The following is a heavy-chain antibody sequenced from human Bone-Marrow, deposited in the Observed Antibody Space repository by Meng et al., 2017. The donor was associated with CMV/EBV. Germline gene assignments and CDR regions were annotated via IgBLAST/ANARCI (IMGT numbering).Heavy chain of an antibody. J-gene: IGHJ3*02. V-gene: IGHV3-11*04. CDR2: ISSSGSTI. CDR3: ARSGSGGGAFDI. Sequence: GESLKISCAASGFTFSDYYMSWIRQAPGKGLEWVSYISSSGSTIYYADSVKGRFTISRDNAKNSLHLQMNSLRAEDTAVYYCARSGSGGGAFDIWGQGTMVTVSS. D-gene: IGHD2-15*01. CDR1: GFTFSDYY.